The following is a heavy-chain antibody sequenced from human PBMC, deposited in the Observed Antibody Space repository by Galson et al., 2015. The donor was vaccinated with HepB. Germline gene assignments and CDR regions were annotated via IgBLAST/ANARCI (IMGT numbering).Heavy chain of an antibody. CDR3: ARDYSMSTRKWFDP. Sequence: QSGAEVKKPGASVKVSCKASGYTFTRYGINWVRQAPGQGLEWMGWISGYNGNTNYAQNFQGRVTMTTDTSTSTVYMEVKNLRSDDTAVYYCARDYSMSTRKWFDPWGQGTLVTVSS. CDR1: GYTFTRYG. J-gene: IGHJ5*02. D-gene: IGHD2-2*01. CDR2: ISGYNGNT. V-gene: IGHV1-18*01.